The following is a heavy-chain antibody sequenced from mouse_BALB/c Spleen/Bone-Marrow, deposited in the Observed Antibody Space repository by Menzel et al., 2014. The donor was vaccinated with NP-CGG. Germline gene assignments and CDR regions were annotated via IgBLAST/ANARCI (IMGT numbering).Heavy chain of an antibody. CDR2: IRNKANGYTT. CDR3: ARDDYYAMDY. J-gene: IGHJ4*01. CDR1: GFTFTDYY. Sequence: EVKVVESGGGLVQPGGSLRLSCATSGFTFTDYYMSWVRQPPGKALEWLGFIRNKANGYTTEYSASVKGRFTISRDNSQSILYLQMNTLRAEDSATYYCARDDYYAMDYLDQGTSVTVSS. V-gene: IGHV7-3*02.